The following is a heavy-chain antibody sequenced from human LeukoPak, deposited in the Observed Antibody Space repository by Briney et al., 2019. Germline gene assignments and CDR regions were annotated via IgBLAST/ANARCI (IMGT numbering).Heavy chain of an antibody. Sequence: GGSLRLSCAASGFTFSNAWTSWVRQAPGKGLEWVGRIKSKTDGGTTDYAAPVKGRFTISRDDSKNTLYLQMNSLKTEDTAVYYCTTDHPFLYYYDSSGYYNFDYWGQGTLVTVSS. CDR2: IKSKTDGGTT. CDR1: GFTFSNAW. J-gene: IGHJ4*02. CDR3: TTDHPFLYYYDSSGYYNFDY. V-gene: IGHV3-15*01. D-gene: IGHD3-22*01.